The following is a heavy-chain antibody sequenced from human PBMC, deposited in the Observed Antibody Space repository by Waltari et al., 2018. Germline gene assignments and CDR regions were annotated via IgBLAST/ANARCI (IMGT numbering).Heavy chain of an antibody. CDR3: ARERILTGTTALNFDY. J-gene: IGHJ4*02. D-gene: IGHD1-7*01. Sequence: QVQLQESGPGLVKPSETLSLTCTVSGGSISSYYWSWIRQPAGKGREWIGRIYTSGRTNYNPSRKSRVTMSVDTSTNQFSLKLSSVTAADTAVYYCARERILTGTTALNFDYWGQGTLVTVSS. CDR2: IYTSGRT. CDR1: GGSISSYY. V-gene: IGHV4-4*07.